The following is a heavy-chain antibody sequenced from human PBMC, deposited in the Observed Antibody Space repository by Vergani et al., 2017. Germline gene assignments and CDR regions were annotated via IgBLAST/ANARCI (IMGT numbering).Heavy chain of an antibody. V-gene: IGHV4-38-2*02. D-gene: IGHD3-10*01. J-gene: IGHJ5*01. CDR1: GYSISRGFY. CDR2: MFHTGEA. CDR3: GVIMVRSPRPDNWFES. Sequence: QIQLQESGPGLVKPSETLSLTCSVSGYSISRGFYWAWIRQTPEKGLEWIGGMFHTGEASNSPSLQSRVAFSMDTSKNQFSLQLTSVTAADTAVYFCGVIMVRSPRPDNWFESWGRGTLVTVSS.